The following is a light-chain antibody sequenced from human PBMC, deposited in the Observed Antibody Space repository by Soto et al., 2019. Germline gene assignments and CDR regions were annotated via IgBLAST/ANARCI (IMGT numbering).Light chain of an antibody. CDR3: QQYDQPLKWT. J-gene: IGKJ1*01. CDR1: QSVSSSF. CDR2: GAS. Sequence: EIVVTQSPGTLSLFPGERATLSCRANQSVSSSFLAWYQQKPGQAPRLLIYGASSRATGIPDRFSGSRSGTDFTLTISRPEHEDFTVNYCQQYDQPLKWTFGQGTKVGVK. V-gene: IGKV3-20*01.